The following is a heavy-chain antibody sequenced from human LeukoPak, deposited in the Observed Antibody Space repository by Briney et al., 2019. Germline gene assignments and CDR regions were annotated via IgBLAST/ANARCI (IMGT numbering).Heavy chain of an antibody. CDR2: IINDGSST. V-gene: IGHV3-74*01. D-gene: IGHD5-24*01. CDR1: GFNFKNYW. J-gene: IGHJ4*02. Sequence: GGSLRLSCAASGFNFKNYWMHWVRQAPGKGLEWVSRIINDGSSTTYADSVKGRFTISRDNAKNSLYLQMNSLRAEDMAIYYCTRVGYIDEGIDYWGQGTLVTVSS. CDR3: TRVGYIDEGIDY.